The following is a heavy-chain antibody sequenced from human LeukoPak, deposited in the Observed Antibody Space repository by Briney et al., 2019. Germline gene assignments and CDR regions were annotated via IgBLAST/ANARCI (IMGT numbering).Heavy chain of an antibody. V-gene: IGHV3-21*01. CDR2: ISSSSSYI. CDR1: GFTFSSYS. J-gene: IGHJ4*02. CDR3: ARESIAAAGYYFDY. Sequence: GGSLRLSCAASGFTFSSYSMNWVRQAPGKGLEWVSSISSSSSYIYYADSVKGRFTISRDNAKNSLYLQMNSLRAEDTAVYCCARESIAAAGYYFDYWGQGTLVTVSS. D-gene: IGHD6-13*01.